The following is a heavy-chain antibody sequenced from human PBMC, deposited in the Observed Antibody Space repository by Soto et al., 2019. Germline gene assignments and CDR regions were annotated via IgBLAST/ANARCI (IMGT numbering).Heavy chain of an antibody. J-gene: IGHJ6*02. Sequence: ASVKPSCKASGYTVTRSGISWVRQAPGQGLEWMGWISTYNGDTNYAQTFQGRVTMTTDTSTSTVHMEVRSLRSDDPAVYYCAREGVVPYYYYGMDVWGQGTPVTVSS. D-gene: IGHD2-15*01. CDR3: AREGVVPYYYYGMDV. CDR1: GYTVTRSG. CDR2: ISTYNGDT. V-gene: IGHV1-18*01.